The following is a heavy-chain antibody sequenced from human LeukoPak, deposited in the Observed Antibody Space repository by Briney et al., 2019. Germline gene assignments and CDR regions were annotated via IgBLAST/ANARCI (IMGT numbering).Heavy chain of an antibody. CDR1: GFTFSRYA. Sequence: GGSLRLSCAASGFTFSRYAMSWVRQAPGKGLEWVSAISGSGGSTYYADSVKGRFTISRDNSKNTLYLQMNSLRAEDTAVYYCAKTTHDSSGYYYFGYWGQGTLVTVSS. D-gene: IGHD3-22*01. J-gene: IGHJ4*02. CDR3: AKTTHDSSGYYYFGY. CDR2: ISGSGGST. V-gene: IGHV3-23*01.